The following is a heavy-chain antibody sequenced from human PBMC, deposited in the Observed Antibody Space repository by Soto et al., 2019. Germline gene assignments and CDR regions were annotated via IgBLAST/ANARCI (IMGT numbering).Heavy chain of an antibody. CDR2: ISAYNGNT. CDR1: GYTFTSYG. CDR3: ARDRGIAAAGDFDY. Sequence: ASVKVSCKASGYTFTSYGISWVQQAPGQGLEWMGWISAYNGNTNYAQKLQGRVTMTTDTSTSTAYMELRSLRSDDTAVYYCARDRGIAAAGDFDYWGQGTLVTVSS. V-gene: IGHV1-18*01. J-gene: IGHJ4*02. D-gene: IGHD6-13*01.